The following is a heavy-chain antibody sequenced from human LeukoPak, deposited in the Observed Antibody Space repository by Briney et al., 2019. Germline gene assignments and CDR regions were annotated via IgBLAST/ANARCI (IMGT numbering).Heavy chain of an antibody. Sequence: SETLSLTCAVYGGSFSGYYWSWIRQPPGKGLEWIGEINHSGSTNYNPSLKSRVTISVDTSKNQFSLKLSSVTAADSAVYYCARAQRGCSANSCYLDPWGPGILVTVSS. J-gene: IGHJ5*02. V-gene: IGHV4-34*01. D-gene: IGHD2-15*01. CDR3: ARAQRGCSANSCYLDP. CDR2: INHSGST. CDR1: GGSFSGYY.